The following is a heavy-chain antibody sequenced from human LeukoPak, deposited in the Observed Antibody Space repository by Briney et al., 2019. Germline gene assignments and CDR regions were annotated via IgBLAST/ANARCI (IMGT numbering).Heavy chain of an antibody. CDR2: ISGSGGST. D-gene: IGHD6-19*01. V-gene: IGHV3-23*01. CDR3: ARDRDILQYSSGWYNFDY. Sequence: GGSERLSCAASGFTSSTYAMSWVRQAPGKGLEWVSVISGSGGSTYYADSVKGRFTISRDNSKNTMYLQMKSLRADDTAVYYCARDRDILQYSSGWYNFDYWGQGTLVTVSS. CDR1: GFTSSTYA. J-gene: IGHJ4*02.